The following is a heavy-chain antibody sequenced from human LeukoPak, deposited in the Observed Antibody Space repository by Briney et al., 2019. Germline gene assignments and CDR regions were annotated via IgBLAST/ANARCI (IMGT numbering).Heavy chain of an antibody. CDR2: ISAYNGNT. CDR1: GYTFTSYG. CDR3: ARGREYYYDSSFDY. D-gene: IGHD3-22*01. V-gene: IGHV1-18*01. J-gene: IGHJ4*02. Sequence: ASVKVSCKASGYTFTSYGISWVRQAPGQGLEWMGWISAYNGNTNYAQKLQGRVTMTTDTSTSTAYMELRSLRSEDTAVYYCARGREYYYDSSFDYWGQGTLVTVSS.